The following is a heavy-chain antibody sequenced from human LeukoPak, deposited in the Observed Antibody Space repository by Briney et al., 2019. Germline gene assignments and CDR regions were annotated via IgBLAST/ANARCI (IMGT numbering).Heavy chain of an antibody. J-gene: IGHJ4*02. CDR2: IYHSEST. CDR3: ARQAGGTSGPFDY. CDR1: GVSISSSY. D-gene: IGHD4-23*01. Sequence: PSETLSLTCTVSGVSISSSYCSWLRQPPGKGLEWIGYIYHSESTNYNPSLKSRVTISVDTSKNQFSLKLSFVTAADTAVYYCARQAGGTSGPFDYWGQGTLVTVSS. V-gene: IGHV4-59*08.